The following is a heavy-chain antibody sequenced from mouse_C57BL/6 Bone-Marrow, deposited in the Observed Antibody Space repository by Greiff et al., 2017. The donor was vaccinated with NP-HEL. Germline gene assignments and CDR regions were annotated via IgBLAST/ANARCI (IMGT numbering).Heavy chain of an antibody. D-gene: IGHD1-1*01. J-gene: IGHJ2*01. CDR3: ARLLRAHFDY. V-gene: IGHV1-82*01. Sequence: QVQLQRSGPELVKPGASVKISCKASGYAFSSSWMNWVKQRPGKGLEWIGRIYPGDGDTNYNGKFKGKATLTADKSSSTAYMQLSSLTSEDSAVYFCARLLRAHFDYWGQGTTLTVSS. CDR1: GYAFSSSW. CDR2: IYPGDGDT.